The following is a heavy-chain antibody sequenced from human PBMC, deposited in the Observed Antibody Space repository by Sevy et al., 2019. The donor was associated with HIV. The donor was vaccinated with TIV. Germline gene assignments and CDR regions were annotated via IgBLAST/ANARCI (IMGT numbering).Heavy chain of an antibody. D-gene: IGHD6-6*01. CDR1: GGSFSGYY. V-gene: IGHV4-34*01. CDR2: INHSGST. Sequence: SETLSLTCAVYGGSFSGYYWSWIRQPPGKGLEWIGEINHSGSTNYNPSLKSRVTMSVDTSKNQFSLKLSSVTAADTAVYYCASLYSSSRNYYYYYGMDVWGQGTTVTVSS. CDR3: ASLYSSSRNYYYYYGMDV. J-gene: IGHJ6*02.